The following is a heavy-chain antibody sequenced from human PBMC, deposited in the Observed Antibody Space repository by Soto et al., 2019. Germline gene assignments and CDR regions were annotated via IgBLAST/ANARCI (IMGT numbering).Heavy chain of an antibody. D-gene: IGHD6-6*01. V-gene: IGHV1-3*01. CDR1: GYTFTSYA. CDR2: INAGNGNT. CDR3: ARHWLLAARRGLRWSAP. Sequence: GASVKVSCKASGYTFTSYAMHWVRQAPGQRLEWMGWINAGNGNTKYSQKFQGRVTITRDTSASTAYMELSSLRSEDTAVYYCARHWLLAARRGLRWSAPWGQGTLVPV. J-gene: IGHJ5*02.